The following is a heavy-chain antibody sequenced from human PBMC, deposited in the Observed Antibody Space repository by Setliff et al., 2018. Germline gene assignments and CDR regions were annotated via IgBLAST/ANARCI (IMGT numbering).Heavy chain of an antibody. Sequence: VGSLRLSCTTSGFTFGDYTMTWVRQAPGKGLEWVANIHHDGGGKYYVDSVEGRFTISRDNAKNSLYLQMNSLRAEDTAVYYCARDGYGGYLDCWGQGALVTVSS. V-gene: IGHV3-7*01. CDR1: GFTFGDYT. CDR3: ARDGYGGYLDC. CDR2: IHHDGGGK. D-gene: IGHD3-22*01. J-gene: IGHJ4*02.